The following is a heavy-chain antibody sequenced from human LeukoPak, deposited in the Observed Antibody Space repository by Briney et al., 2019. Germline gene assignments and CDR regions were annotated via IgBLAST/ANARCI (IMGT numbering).Heavy chain of an antibody. J-gene: IGHJ4*02. CDR1: GYTFTSNY. CDR2: ISPSGGST. V-gene: IGHV1-46*01. D-gene: IGHD4-17*01. CDR3: AREDTVGDYSFDY. Sequence: ASVKVSCKAFGYTFTSNYMHWVRQAPGQGPEWMGVISPSGGSTTYAQKFQGRVTLTRDMSTSTDYLELSSLRSEDTAVYYCAREDTVGDYSFDYWGQGTLVTVPS.